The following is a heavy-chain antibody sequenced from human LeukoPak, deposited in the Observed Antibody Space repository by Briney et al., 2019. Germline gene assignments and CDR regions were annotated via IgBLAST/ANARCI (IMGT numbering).Heavy chain of an antibody. CDR3: ARQVRDDYSKRSNAFDI. D-gene: IGHD4-11*01. V-gene: IGHV1-18*04. CDR1: GYTFTSYY. Sequence: RASVKVSCKASGYTFTSYYMHWVRQAPGQGLEWMGWISAYNGNTNYAQKLQGRVTMTTDTSTSTAYMELRSLRSDDTAVYYCARQVRDDYSKRSNAFDIWGQGTMVTVSS. J-gene: IGHJ3*02. CDR2: ISAYNGNT.